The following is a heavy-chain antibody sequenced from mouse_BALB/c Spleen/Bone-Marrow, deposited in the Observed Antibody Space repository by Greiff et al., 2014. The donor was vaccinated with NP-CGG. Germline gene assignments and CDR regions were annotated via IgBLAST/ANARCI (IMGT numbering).Heavy chain of an antibody. J-gene: IGHJ2*01. D-gene: IGHD1-1*01. CDR3: VRGYYHGSSPFDY. CDR1: GFSLTSYD. Sequence: QVQLQQSGPGLVAPSQSLSITCTVSGFSLTSYDINWIRQSPGKGLEWLGVIWTGGGTNYNSAFMSRLSISKDNSKSQVFLKMNSLQTADTAIYFCVRGYYHGSSPFDYWGQGTTLTVSS. CDR2: IWTGGGT. V-gene: IGHV2-9-2*01.